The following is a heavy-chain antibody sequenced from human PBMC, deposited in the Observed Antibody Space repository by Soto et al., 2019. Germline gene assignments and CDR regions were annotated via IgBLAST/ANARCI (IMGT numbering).Heavy chain of an antibody. D-gene: IGHD2-21*01. Sequence: SETLSLTCTVSGGSISSSSYYWGWIRQPPGKGLEWIGSIYYSGSTYYNPSLKSRVTISVDTSKNQFSLKLSSVTAADTAVYYCARPKKGGADCWGQGTLVT. CDR3: ARPKKGGADC. CDR1: GGSISSSSYY. CDR2: IYYSGST. J-gene: IGHJ4*02. V-gene: IGHV4-39*01.